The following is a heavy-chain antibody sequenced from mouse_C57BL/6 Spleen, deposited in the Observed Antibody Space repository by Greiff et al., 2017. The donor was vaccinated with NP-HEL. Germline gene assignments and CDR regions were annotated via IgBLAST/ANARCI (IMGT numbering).Heavy chain of an antibody. V-gene: IGHV5-4*03. Sequence: EVKLMESGGGLVKPGGSLKLSCAASGFTFSSYAMSWVRQTPEKRLEWVATISDGGSYTYYPDNVKGRFTISRDNAKNNLYLQMSHLKSEDTAMYYCARAPLYDYSWYFDVWGTGTTVTVSS. CDR1: GFTFSSYA. CDR2: ISDGGSYT. D-gene: IGHD2-4*01. CDR3: ARAPLYDYSWYFDV. J-gene: IGHJ1*03.